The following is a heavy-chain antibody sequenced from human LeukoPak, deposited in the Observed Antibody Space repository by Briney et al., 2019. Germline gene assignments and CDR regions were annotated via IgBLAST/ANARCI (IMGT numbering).Heavy chain of an antibody. CDR3: AKRPYGSGGGHFDH. D-gene: IGHD3-10*01. CDR2: ITTTVGDT. CDR1: GFTFTDYA. V-gene: IGHV3-23*01. J-gene: IGHJ4*02. Sequence: GGSLRLSCVASGFTFTDYAMTWVRQPPGRRLEWVSTITTTVGDTHYADSVKGRFTVPRDDSKGTLFLQMNSLRAEDTGVHYCAKRPYGSGGGHFDHWGQGTLAIVSS.